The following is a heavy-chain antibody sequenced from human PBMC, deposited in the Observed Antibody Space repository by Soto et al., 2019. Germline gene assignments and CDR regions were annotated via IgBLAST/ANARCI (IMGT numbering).Heavy chain of an antibody. V-gene: IGHV3-30*18. J-gene: IGHJ4*02. CDR2: ISYDGSNK. Sequence: QVQLVESGGGVVQPGRSLRLSCAASGFTFSSYGMHWVRQAPGKGLEWVAVISYDGSNKYYADSVKGRFTISRDNSKNTLYLQMNSLIEEDTAVYYCAKDRLEVVPAAAAMDYWGQGTLVTVSS. CDR1: GFTFSSYG. D-gene: IGHD2-2*01. CDR3: AKDRLEVVPAAAAMDY.